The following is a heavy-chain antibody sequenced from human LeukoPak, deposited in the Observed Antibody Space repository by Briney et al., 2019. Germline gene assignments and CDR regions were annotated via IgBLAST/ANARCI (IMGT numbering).Heavy chain of an antibody. CDR1: GFTFSSYA. J-gene: IGHJ5*02. CDR2: ISGSGGST. Sequence: PGGSLRLSCAASGFTFSSYAMSWVRQAPGKGLEWVSAISGSGGSTYYADSVKGRFTISRDNSKNTLYLQMKSLRAEDTAVYYCAKLPLQDYRGNWFDPWGQGTLVTVSS. D-gene: IGHD4-11*01. CDR3: AKLPLQDYRGNWFDP. V-gene: IGHV3-23*01.